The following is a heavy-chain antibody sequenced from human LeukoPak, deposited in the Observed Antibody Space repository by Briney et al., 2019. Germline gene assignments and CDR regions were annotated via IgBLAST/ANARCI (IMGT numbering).Heavy chain of an antibody. CDR1: GFTFSSYG. Sequence: GGSLRLSCAASGFTFSSYGMHWVRQAPGKGLEWVAVIWYDGSNKYYADSVKGRFTISRDNSKNTLYLQMNSLRAEDTAVYYCARDQGTRAYYYFGMDVWGQGTTVTVFS. J-gene: IGHJ6*02. V-gene: IGHV3-33*01. CDR2: IWYDGSNK. CDR3: ARDQGTRAYYYFGMDV.